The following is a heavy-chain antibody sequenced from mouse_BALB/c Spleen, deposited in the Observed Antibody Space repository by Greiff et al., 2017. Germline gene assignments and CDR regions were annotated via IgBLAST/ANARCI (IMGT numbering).Heavy chain of an antibody. CDR3: ARDSNYYGYYAMDY. Sequence: EVKLVESGGGLVQPGGSLRLSCATSGFTFTDYYMSWVRQPPGKALEWLGFIRNKANGYTTEYSASVKGRFTISRDNSQSILYLQMNTLRAEDSATYYCARDSNYYGYYAMDYWGQGTSVTVSS. J-gene: IGHJ4*01. CDR1: GFTFTDYY. CDR2: IRNKANGYTT. D-gene: IGHD1-2*01. V-gene: IGHV7-3*02.